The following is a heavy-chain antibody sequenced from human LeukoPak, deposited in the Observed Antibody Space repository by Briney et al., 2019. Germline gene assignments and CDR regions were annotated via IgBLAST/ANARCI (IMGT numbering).Heavy chain of an antibody. D-gene: IGHD6-19*01. Sequence: GGSLRLSCVASGFTFSTYGMSWVRQAPGKGLEWVSAISGSGGSTYYADSVKGRFTISRDNSKNTLYLQMNILRAEDTAVYFCAREQWLDYWGQGTLVIVPS. CDR2: ISGSGGST. CDR1: GFTFSTYG. V-gene: IGHV3-23*01. CDR3: AREQWLDY. J-gene: IGHJ4*02.